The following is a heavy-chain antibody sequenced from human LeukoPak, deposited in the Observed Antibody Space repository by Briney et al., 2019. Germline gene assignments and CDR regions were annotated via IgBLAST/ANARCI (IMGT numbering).Heavy chain of an antibody. V-gene: IGHV1-8*03. Sequence: ASVKVSCKASGYTFASYDINWVRQATGQGLEWMGWMNPNSGNTGYAQKFQGRVTITRNTSISTAYMELSSLRSEDTAVYYCARDRGVVPAAKAFDIWGQGTMVTVSS. J-gene: IGHJ3*02. CDR1: GYTFASYD. CDR2: MNPNSGNT. D-gene: IGHD2-2*01. CDR3: ARDRGVVPAAKAFDI.